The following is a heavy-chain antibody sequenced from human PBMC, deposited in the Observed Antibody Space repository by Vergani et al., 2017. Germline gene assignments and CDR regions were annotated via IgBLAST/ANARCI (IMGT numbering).Heavy chain of an antibody. D-gene: IGHD3/OR15-3a*01. CDR1: GYNFTSFD. Sequence: QEQLVQSGAEVRKPGASVKVSCKASGYNFTSFDINWVRLATGQGLEWMGWMNPKSGNTAYAAKFQGRITMTRDSSTDTAYMEMKSLRSEDTAIYFCARGVLDSKCRHSWFGPWGQGTVVTVSS. J-gene: IGHJ5*02. CDR3: ARGVLDSKCRHSWFGP. V-gene: IGHV1-8*01. CDR2: MNPKSGNT.